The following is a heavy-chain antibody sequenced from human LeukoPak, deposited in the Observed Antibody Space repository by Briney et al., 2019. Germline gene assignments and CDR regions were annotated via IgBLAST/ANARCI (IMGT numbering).Heavy chain of an antibody. D-gene: IGHD5-12*01. CDR2: ISATGSTT. CDR3: AKGYRVATPDY. Sequence: GGSLRLSCAASGFTFSTYAMTWVRQAPGKGLESVSLISATGSTTYYAESVRGRFTISRDNSKNTLYLQMNTLRVEDTAVYYCAKGYRVATPDYWGQGTLVTVSS. CDR1: GFTFSTYA. V-gene: IGHV3-23*01. J-gene: IGHJ4*02.